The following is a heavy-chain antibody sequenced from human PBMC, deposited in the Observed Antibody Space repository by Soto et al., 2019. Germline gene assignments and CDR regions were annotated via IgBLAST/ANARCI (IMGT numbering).Heavy chain of an antibody. CDR1: GYTFTSYG. J-gene: IGHJ1*01. CDR3: ARDGLFMTTTSQKYFQH. Sequence: ASVKVSCKASGYTFTSYGISWVRQAPGQGLEWMGWISAYNGNTNYAQKLQGRVTMTTDTSTSTAYMELRSLRSDDTAVYYCARDGLFMTTTSQKYFQHWGQGTLVTVSS. D-gene: IGHD4-17*01. V-gene: IGHV1-18*01. CDR2: ISAYNGNT.